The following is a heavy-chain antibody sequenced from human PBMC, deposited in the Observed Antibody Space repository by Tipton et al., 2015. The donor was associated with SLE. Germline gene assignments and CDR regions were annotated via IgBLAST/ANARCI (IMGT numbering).Heavy chain of an antibody. Sequence: LSLTCTVSGGSISSYYMSWIRQAPGKGLEWVSYISSSGSTIYYADSVKGRFTISRDNAKNSLYLQMNSLRAEDTAVYYCARLEYSSSSVDYWGQGTLVTVSS. CDR1: GGSISSYY. D-gene: IGHD6-6*01. V-gene: IGHV3-11*01. CDR2: ISSSGSTI. CDR3: ARLEYSSSSVDY. J-gene: IGHJ4*02.